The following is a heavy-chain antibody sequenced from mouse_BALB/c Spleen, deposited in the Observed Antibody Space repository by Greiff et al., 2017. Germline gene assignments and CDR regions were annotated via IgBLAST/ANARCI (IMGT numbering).Heavy chain of an antibody. CDR1: GFTFSSYT. J-gene: IGHJ4*01. D-gene: IGHD2-14*01. CDR2: ISSGGSYT. V-gene: IGHV5-6-4*01. Sequence: DVKLQESGGGLVKPGGSLKLSCAASGFTFSSYTMSWVRQTPEKRLEWVATISSGGSYTYYPDSVKGRFTISRDNAKNTLYLQMSSLKSEDTAMYYCTRENRYDVSYAMDYWGQGTSVTVSA. CDR3: TRENRYDVSYAMDY.